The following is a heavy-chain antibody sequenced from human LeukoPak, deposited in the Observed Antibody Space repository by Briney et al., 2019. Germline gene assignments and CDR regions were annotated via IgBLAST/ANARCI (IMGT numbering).Heavy chain of an antibody. CDR1: GGSISSSSYY. J-gene: IGHJ1*01. D-gene: IGHD3-22*01. V-gene: IGHV4-30-4*08. Sequence: SETLSPTCTVSGGSISSSSYYWGWIRQPPGKGLEWIGYIYYSGSTYYNPSLKSRVTISVDTSKNQFSLKLSSVTAADTAVYYCARTWAFSSGYPIEYFQHWGQGTLVTVSS. CDR3: ARTWAFSSGYPIEYFQH. CDR2: IYYSGST.